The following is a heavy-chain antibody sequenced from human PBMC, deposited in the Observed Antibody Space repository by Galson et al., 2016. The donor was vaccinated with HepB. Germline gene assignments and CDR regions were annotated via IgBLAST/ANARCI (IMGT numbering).Heavy chain of an antibody. Sequence: SLRLSCAASGFTFSSFGMHWVRQAPGKGLEWVAVIWYDGSNKYYEGSVKGRFTISRDNSKNTLYLQMNSLRAEDTAVYHCARGRNTLTYWGQGTLVTVSS. CDR2: IWYDGSNK. CDR1: GFTFSSFG. CDR3: ARGRNTLTY. V-gene: IGHV3-33*01. J-gene: IGHJ4*02.